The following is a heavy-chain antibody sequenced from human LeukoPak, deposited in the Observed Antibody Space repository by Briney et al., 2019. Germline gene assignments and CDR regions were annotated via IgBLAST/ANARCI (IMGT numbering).Heavy chain of an antibody. Sequence: GGSLRLSCAASGFTVSSNYMSWVRQAPGKGLEWLSVIYSGGSTYYADSVKGRFTISRDNSKNTLYLQMNSLRAEDTAVYYCARDLYYGSGGSFDYWGQGTLVTVSS. D-gene: IGHD3-10*01. CDR3: ARDLYYGSGGSFDY. CDR1: GFTVSSNY. CDR2: IYSGGST. J-gene: IGHJ4*02. V-gene: IGHV3-53*01.